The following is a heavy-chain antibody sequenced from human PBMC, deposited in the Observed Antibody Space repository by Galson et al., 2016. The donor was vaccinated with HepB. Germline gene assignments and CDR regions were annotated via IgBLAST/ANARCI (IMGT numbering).Heavy chain of an antibody. V-gene: IGHV4-34*01. CDR3: ARERQYHYDRGGYYTTSYWYFDL. CDR2: IYSSGST. Sequence: ETLSLTCAVHDGSFSGYYWSWIRQAPGKGLEWLGEIYSSGSTNYNPSHRSRFGISLDTSKSQFSLKLSSVTAADTAVYYCARERQYHYDRGGYYTTSYWYFDLWGRGTLVTVSS. CDR1: DGSFSGYY. J-gene: IGHJ2*01. D-gene: IGHD3-22*01.